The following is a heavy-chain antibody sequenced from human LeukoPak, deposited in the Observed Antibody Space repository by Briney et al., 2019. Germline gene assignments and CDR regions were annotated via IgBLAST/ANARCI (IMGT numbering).Heavy chain of an antibody. Sequence: ASVKVSCKASGYTFTGYYMHWVRQAPGQGLEWMGWINPNSGGTNYAQKFQGRVTMTRDTSISTAYMELSRLRSDDTAVYYCARSDSNWNDVVGWFDPWGQGTLVTVSS. D-gene: IGHD1-1*01. J-gene: IGHJ5*02. V-gene: IGHV1-2*02. CDR1: GYTFTGYY. CDR2: INPNSGGT. CDR3: ARSDSNWNDVVGWFDP.